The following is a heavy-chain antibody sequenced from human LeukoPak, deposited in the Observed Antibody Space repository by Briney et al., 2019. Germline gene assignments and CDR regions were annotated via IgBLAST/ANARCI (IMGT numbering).Heavy chain of an antibody. CDR3: ARASGPFDY. V-gene: IGHV3-33*01. Sequence: WGSLRLSCAASGFTFSIYGMHWVRQAPGKGLEWVAVIWNDGSNKYYADSVKGRFTISRDNSKNTLYLQMNSLRVEGTAVYSCARASGPFDYLGQGTLASVSS. J-gene: IGHJ4*02. D-gene: IGHD3-10*01. CDR2: IWNDGSNK. CDR1: GFTFSIYG.